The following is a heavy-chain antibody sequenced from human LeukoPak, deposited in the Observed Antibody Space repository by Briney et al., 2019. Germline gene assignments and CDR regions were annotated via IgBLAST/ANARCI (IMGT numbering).Heavy chain of an antibody. J-gene: IGHJ5*02. D-gene: IGHD1-20*01. CDR3: AREALYNWNDGGFWFDH. CDR2: INHSGST. V-gene: IGHV4-34*01. Sequence: PSETLSLTCAVYGGSFSGYYWSWIRQPPGKGLEWIGEINHSGSTNYNPSLKSRVTISVDTSKNQFSLKLSSVTAADTAVYYCAREALYNWNDGGFWFDHWGQGTLVTVSS. CDR1: GGSFSGYY.